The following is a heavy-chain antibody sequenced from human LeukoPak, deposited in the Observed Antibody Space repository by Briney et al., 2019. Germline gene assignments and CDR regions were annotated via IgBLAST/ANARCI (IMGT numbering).Heavy chain of an antibody. CDR2: ISSSGRTI. D-gene: IGHD1-26*01. J-gene: IGHJ5*02. CDR3: AKDGVGATKSLNWFDP. Sequence: GGSLRLSCVASGFTFSDYYMSWIRQAPGKGLEWVSYISSSGRTIYYADSVKGRFTISRDNAKNSLYLQMNSLRAEDTAVYYCAKDGVGATKSLNWFDPWGQGTLVTVSS. CDR1: GFTFSDYY. V-gene: IGHV3-11*04.